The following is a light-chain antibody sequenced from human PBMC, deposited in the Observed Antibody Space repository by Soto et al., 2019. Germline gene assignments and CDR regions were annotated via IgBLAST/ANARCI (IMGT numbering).Light chain of an antibody. CDR1: SSDVGAYNY. J-gene: IGLJ1*01. CDR3: SSYAGSDVFV. CDR2: EVS. Sequence: ISCTGTSSDVGAYNYVAWYQQHPGKVPKLMIYEVSKRPSGVPDRFSGSKSGNTASLTVYGLQADDEADYYCSSYAGSDVFVFGTGTKVTVL. V-gene: IGLV2-8*01.